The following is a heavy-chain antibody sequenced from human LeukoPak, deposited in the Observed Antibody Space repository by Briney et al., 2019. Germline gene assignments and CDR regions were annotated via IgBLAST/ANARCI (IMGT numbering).Heavy chain of an antibody. CDR1: GGSISSYY. CDR2: IYYSGST. J-gene: IGHJ6*03. Sequence: IPSETLSLTCTVSGGSISSYYWSWIRQPPGKGLEWIGYIYYSGSTNYNPSLKSRVTISVDTSKNQFSLRLSSVTAADTAVYYCVRGGSSSWPYYYYYMGVWGKGTTVTVSS. CDR3: VRGGSSSWPYYYYYMGV. D-gene: IGHD6-13*01. V-gene: IGHV4-59*01.